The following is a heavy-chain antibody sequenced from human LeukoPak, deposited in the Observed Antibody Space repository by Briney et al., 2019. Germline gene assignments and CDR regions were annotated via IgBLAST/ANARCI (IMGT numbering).Heavy chain of an antibody. V-gene: IGHV4-34*01. CDR2: INHSGST. D-gene: IGHD3-10*01. J-gene: IGHJ4*02. CDR3: VMVRGGPFDY. Sequence: SETLSLTCAVYGGSFSGYYWSWIRQPPGKGLEWIGEINHSGSTNYNPSLKSRVTISVDTSKNQFSLKLSSVTAADTAVYYCVMVRGGPFDYWGQGTLVTVSS. CDR1: GGSFSGYY.